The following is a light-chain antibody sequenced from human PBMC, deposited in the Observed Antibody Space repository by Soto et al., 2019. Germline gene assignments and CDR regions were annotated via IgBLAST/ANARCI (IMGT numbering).Light chain of an antibody. V-gene: IGKV2-28*01. CDR2: SGS. J-gene: IGKJ2*01. Sequence: DIVMTQSPLSLPVTPGEPASISCRSSQSLLHSNGYNYLDWYLQKPGQSPQLLIYSGSNRASGVPDRFSGSGSGTDFTLKISRVEAEDVGVYYCMQALQTVYTFGQGTKVDI. CDR1: QSLLHSNGYNY. CDR3: MQALQTVYT.